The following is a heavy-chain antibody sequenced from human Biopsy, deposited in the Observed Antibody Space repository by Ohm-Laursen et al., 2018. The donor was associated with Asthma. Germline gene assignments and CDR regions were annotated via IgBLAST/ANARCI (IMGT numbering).Heavy chain of an antibody. Sequence: SVKVSCNASGGTFSTFTITWVRQAPGQALEWMGGILPILGTSNYAQKFQGRVTITADESTRTAYMELSSLRSEDTAVYYCATPPVGSISYFDSWGQGTLVTVSS. V-gene: IGHV1-69*13. J-gene: IGHJ4*02. D-gene: IGHD1-26*01. CDR1: GGTFSTFT. CDR2: ILPILGTS. CDR3: ATPPVGSISYFDS.